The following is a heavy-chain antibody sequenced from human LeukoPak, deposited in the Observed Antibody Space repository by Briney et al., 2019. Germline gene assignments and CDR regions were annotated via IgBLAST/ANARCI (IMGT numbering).Heavy chain of an antibody. Sequence: PGGSLRLSCAASGFTFSSYGMHWVRQAPGKGLEWVAFIRYDGSNKYYADSVKGRFTISRDNSKNTLYLQMNSLRAEDTAVYYCARGVHVHYAIEFDPWGQGTLVTVSS. CDR2: IRYDGSNK. V-gene: IGHV3-30*02. CDR1: GFTFSSYG. D-gene: IGHD3-16*01. J-gene: IGHJ5*02. CDR3: ARGVHVHYAIEFDP.